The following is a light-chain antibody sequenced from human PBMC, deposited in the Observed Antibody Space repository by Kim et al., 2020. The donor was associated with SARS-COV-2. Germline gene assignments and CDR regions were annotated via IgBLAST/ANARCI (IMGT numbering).Light chain of an antibody. Sequence: EIVLTQSPATLSLSPAERATLSCRTSLSVDSHLSWFQQKPGQAPRLLIYHAFIRATGIPARFSGSGSGTDFTLTISGLEPEDFAVYYCQQRSDWPPENSFGQGTKLEI. CDR1: LSVDSH. J-gene: IGKJ2*03. CDR3: QQRSDWPPENS. CDR2: HAF. V-gene: IGKV3-11*01.